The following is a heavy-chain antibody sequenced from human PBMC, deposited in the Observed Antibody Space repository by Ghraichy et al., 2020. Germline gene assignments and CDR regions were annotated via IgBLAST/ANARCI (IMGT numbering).Heavy chain of an antibody. CDR3: ARENYYYDSSGYQPRGYYYYYMDV. CDR2: IYYSGST. J-gene: IGHJ6*03. D-gene: IGHD3-22*01. Sequence: SETLSLTCTVSGGSISSYYWSWNRQPPGKGLEWIGYIYYSGSTNYNPSLKSRVTISVDTSKNQFSLKLSSVTAADTAVYYCARENYYYDSSGYQPRGYYYYYMDVWGKGTTVTVSS. CDR1: GGSISSYY. V-gene: IGHV4-59*01.